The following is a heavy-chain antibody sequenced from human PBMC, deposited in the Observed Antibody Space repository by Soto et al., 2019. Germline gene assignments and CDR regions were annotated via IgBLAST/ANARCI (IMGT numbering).Heavy chain of an antibody. CDR3: ARRWGTYFDF. D-gene: IGHD7-27*01. CDR1: GGSISSYY. Sequence: SETLSLTCSVSGGSISSYYWSWIRQPPGKGLEWIGYIYYSGSTDYDPSLKSRVTISVDTSKNQFSLKLSSVTAADTAVYYCARRWGTYFDFWGQGTLVTVSS. J-gene: IGHJ4*02. CDR2: IYYSGST. V-gene: IGHV4-59*01.